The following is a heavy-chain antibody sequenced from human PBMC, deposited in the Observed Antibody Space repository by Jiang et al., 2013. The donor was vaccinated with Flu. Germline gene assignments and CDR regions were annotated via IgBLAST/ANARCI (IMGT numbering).Heavy chain of an antibody. CDR2: ISGNGGSK. V-gene: IGHV3-23*01. CDR3: AKEGANHYGMDV. D-gene: IGHD3-16*01. Sequence: SGFTFINYGMSWVRQAPGKGLEWVSGISGNGGSKFYAASVKGRFTISRDNSKNTLFLEMNSLRVEDSAVYYCAKEGANHYGMDVWGQGTTVTVSS. J-gene: IGHJ6*01. CDR1: GFTFINYG.